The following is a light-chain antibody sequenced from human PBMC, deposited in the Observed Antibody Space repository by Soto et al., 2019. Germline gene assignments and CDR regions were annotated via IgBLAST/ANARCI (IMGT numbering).Light chain of an antibody. CDR1: QGVTTN. CDR2: DVS. CDR3: QQYNNWPFS. V-gene: IGKV3-15*01. Sequence: DIVVTQNPASLSVSPGERVTLSCRAGQGVTTNFAWYQQKSGQSPRLLIYDVSTRATGVPARFSGTGSETDFTLTISGLQSEDSAVYFCQQYNNWPFSFGQGTRLEN. J-gene: IGKJ5*01.